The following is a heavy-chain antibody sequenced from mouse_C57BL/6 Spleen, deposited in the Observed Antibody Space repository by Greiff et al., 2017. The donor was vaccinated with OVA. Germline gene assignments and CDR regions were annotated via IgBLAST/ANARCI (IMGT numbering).Heavy chain of an antibody. CDR2: IDPETGGT. CDR1: GYTFTDYE. CDR3: TSDGYSNYDPIFAY. V-gene: IGHV1-15*01. Sequence: QVQLQQSGAELVRPGASVTLSCKASGYTFTDYEMHWVKQTPVHGLEWIGAIDPETGGTAYNQKFKGKAILTADKSSSTAYMELRSLTSEYSAVYYCTSDGYSNYDPIFAYWGQGTLVTVSA. J-gene: IGHJ3*01. D-gene: IGHD2-5*01.